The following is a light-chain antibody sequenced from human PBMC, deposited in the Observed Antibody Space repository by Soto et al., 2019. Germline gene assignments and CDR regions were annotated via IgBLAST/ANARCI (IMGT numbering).Light chain of an antibody. Sequence: EIGLTQSPGTLSLSPGERATLSCRASQSVSSGYLAWYQQKPGQAPRLLIYGASSRATGIPDRFSGSGSGTDFTLTISRLEPEDFAVYYCQQYGSSPAFGQGTKVDIK. V-gene: IGKV3-20*01. J-gene: IGKJ1*01. CDR3: QQYGSSPA. CDR2: GAS. CDR1: QSVSSGY.